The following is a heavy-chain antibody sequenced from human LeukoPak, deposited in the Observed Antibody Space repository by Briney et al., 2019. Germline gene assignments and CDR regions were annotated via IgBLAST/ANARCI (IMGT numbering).Heavy chain of an antibody. CDR2: ISSSGSTI. D-gene: IGHD3-22*01. CDR1: GFTFSDYY. V-gene: IGHV3-11*04. J-gene: IGHJ5*02. CDR3: ARDSDSGGYYGWFDP. Sequence: GGSLRLSCAASGFTFSDYYMSWIRQAPGKGLEWVSYISSSGSTIYCADSVKGRFTISRDNAKNSLYLQMNSLRAEDTAVYYCARDSDSGGYYGWFDPWGQGTLVTVSS.